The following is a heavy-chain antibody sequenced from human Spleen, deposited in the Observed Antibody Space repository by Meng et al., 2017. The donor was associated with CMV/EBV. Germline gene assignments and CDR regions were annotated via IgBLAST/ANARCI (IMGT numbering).Heavy chain of an antibody. V-gene: IGHV4-34*01. J-gene: IGHJ4*02. D-gene: IGHD2-2*01. Sequence: YCWSRIRQSPGKGLEWIGELNHRGSTNYSPSLKRRVTISVDTSKVQFSLKLSSVTAADTAVYYCARVPRLGYCSSTSCPRGTYFDYWGQGTPVTVSS. CDR1: YC. CDR2: LNHRGST. CDR3: ARVPRLGYCSSTSCPRGTYFDY.